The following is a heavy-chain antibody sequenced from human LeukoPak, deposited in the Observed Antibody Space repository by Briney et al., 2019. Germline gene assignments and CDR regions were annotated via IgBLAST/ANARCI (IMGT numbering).Heavy chain of an antibody. CDR2: IKSDGSST. CDR1: GXTFSGYW. Sequence: HPGGSLRLSWAASGXTFSGYWMHWVRQAPGKGLVWVSRIKSDGSSTTYADSVKGRFTISRDNAKNTLYLEMNSLRAEDTAVYYCARTFAAAHIDYWGQGTLVTVSS. J-gene: IGHJ4*02. D-gene: IGHD2-15*01. CDR3: ARTFAAAHIDY. V-gene: IGHV3-74*01.